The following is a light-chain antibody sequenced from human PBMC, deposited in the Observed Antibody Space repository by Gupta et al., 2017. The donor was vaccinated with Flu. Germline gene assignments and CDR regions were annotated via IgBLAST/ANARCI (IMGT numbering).Light chain of an antibody. CDR1: QSVSSR. CDR3: QQYNSYWT. CDR2: KAS. Sequence: VGDRVTITCRASQSVSSRLAWYQQKPGEAPRLLIYKASTLESGVPSRFSGSESETEFTLTISSLQPDDFATYYCQQYNSYWTFGQGTKVEIK. J-gene: IGKJ1*01. V-gene: IGKV1-5*03.